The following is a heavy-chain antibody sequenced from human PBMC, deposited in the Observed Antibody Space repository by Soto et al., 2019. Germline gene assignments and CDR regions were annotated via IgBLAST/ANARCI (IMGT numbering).Heavy chain of an antibody. V-gene: IGHV4-39*05. D-gene: IGHD2-15*01. J-gene: IGHJ4*02. CDR1: GGSIANNNYF. CDR3: AKVVVGATSHSDFDS. CDR2: AAYSGGT. Sequence: SETPSLTCTVSGGSIANNNYFWGWVRQPPGKGLEWIGSAAYSGGTYKNPSLKSRVTVSVDTSKNQFSLKLTSVTAADTAVYYCAKVVVGATSHSDFDSWGQGTLVTVS.